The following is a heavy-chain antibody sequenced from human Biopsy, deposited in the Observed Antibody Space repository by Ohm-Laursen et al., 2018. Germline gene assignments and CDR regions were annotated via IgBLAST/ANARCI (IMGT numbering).Heavy chain of an antibody. V-gene: IGHV1-58*01. CDR2: IVVCSGHT. CDR1: GFTFSSSA. CDR3: AASSTLYYYYYAMDV. J-gene: IGHJ6*02. Sequence: SVPDSCKASGFTFSSSAVQGVRQARGPRLEGIGWIVVCSGHTNYAQKFQERVTITRDMSTSTAYMELTSLRSEDTAVYYCAASSTLYYYYYAMDVWDQGTTITVSS.